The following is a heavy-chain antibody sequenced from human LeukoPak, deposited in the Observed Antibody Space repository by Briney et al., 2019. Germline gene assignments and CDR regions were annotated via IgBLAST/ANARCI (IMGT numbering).Heavy chain of an antibody. Sequence: GGSLRLSCAASGFTFSSYGMTWVRQAPGKGLEWVATIKQAGSEKYYVDSLKGRFTISRDNAKNSLYLQIISLRTEDAGVYYCGTTSSVYPGAAFDIWGQGTMVTVSS. CDR3: GTTSSVYPGAAFDI. V-gene: IGHV3-7*01. CDR2: IKQAGSEK. J-gene: IGHJ3*02. D-gene: IGHD6-13*01. CDR1: GFTFSSYG.